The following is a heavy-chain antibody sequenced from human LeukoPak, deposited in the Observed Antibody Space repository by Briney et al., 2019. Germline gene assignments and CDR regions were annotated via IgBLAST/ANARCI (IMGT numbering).Heavy chain of an antibody. J-gene: IGHJ6*03. V-gene: IGHV4-4*07. CDR3: ARVQIVVVPAAKAPYYYMDV. D-gene: IGHD2-2*01. CDR2: IYTSGST. Sequence: SETLSLTCTVSGGSISSYYWSWIRQPAGKGLEWIGRIYTSGSTNYNPSLKSRVTMSVDTSKNQFSLKLSSVTAADTAVYYCARVQIVVVPAAKAPYYYMDVWGKGTTVTVSS. CDR1: GGSISSYY.